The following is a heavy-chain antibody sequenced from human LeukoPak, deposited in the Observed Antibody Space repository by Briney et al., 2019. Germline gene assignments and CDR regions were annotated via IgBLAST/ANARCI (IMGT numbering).Heavy chain of an antibody. CDR2: IYYNGKT. J-gene: IGHJ1*01. CDR3: ARQTGSGLFSLP. V-gene: IGHV4-39*01. CDR1: GGSLNSNSNY. Sequence: SETLSLTCNVSGGSLNSNSNYWGWIRQPPGKGLEGIGRIYYNGKTYYNMSLNSRVAISLYTSKNQFSLMLTSVTAAHTAVYYCARQTGSGLFSLPGGQGTLVTVSS. D-gene: IGHD3-10*01.